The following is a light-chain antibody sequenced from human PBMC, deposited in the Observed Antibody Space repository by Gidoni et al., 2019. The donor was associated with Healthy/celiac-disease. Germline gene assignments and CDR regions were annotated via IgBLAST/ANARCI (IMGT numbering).Light chain of an antibody. CDR2: DAS. CDR3: QQRSNWPPGLT. J-gene: IGKJ4*01. V-gene: IGKV3-11*01. Sequence: EIVLTQSPATLSLSPGERATLSCRASQSVSSYLAWYQQKPGQAPRLLIYDASNRATGIPARFSGSGSGTDFTLTISSLEPEDCAVYYCQQRSNWPPGLTFGGGTKVEIK. CDR1: QSVSSY.